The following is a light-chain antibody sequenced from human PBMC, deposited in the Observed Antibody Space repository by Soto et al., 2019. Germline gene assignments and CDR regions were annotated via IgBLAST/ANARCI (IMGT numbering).Light chain of an antibody. CDR1: SSDVGGYNY. Sequence: QSVLTQPASVSGSPGQSITISCTGTSSDVGGYNYVSWYQQHPGKAPKLMIYDVSNRPSGVSNRFSGSKSGNTASLTISGLQAEDEADYYCSSYTISSPHVVFGGGTKLTAL. J-gene: IGLJ2*01. CDR2: DVS. V-gene: IGLV2-14*01. CDR3: SSYTISSPHVV.